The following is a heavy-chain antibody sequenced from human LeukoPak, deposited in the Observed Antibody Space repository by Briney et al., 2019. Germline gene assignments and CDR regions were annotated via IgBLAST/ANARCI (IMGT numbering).Heavy chain of an antibody. CDR2: IKQDGSEK. J-gene: IGHJ6*03. D-gene: IGHD3-10*01. CDR3: ARIGMVRGSYYYYYMDV. V-gene: IGHV3-7*01. CDR1: GFTFSSYW. Sequence: GGSLRLSCAASGFTFSSYWMSWVRQAPGKGLEWVADIKQDGSEKYYVDSVKGRFTISRDNAKNSLYLQMNSLRAEDTAVYYCARIGMVRGSYYYYYMDVWGKGTTVTVSS.